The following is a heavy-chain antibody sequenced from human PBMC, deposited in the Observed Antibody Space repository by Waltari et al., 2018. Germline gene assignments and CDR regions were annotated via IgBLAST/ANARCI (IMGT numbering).Heavy chain of an antibody. CDR3: ARDGYSGGSIDY. J-gene: IGHJ4*02. Sequence: EVQLVESGGGLVQPGGSLRLSCAASGFTFSSYEMNWVRQAPGEGLEWVSDIRSSGSTIYYADSVKGRFTISRDNAKNSLYLQMNSLRAEDTAVYYCARDGYSGGSIDYWGQGTLVTVSS. D-gene: IGHD2-15*01. V-gene: IGHV3-48*03. CDR2: IRSSGSTI. CDR1: GFTFSSYE.